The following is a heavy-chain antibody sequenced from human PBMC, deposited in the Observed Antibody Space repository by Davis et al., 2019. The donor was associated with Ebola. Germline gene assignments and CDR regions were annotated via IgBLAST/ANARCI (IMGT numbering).Heavy chain of an antibody. V-gene: IGHV3-13*01. J-gene: IGHJ3*02. CDR3: AKGTIFDI. D-gene: IGHD3-3*01. CDR2: IGTAGDT. Sequence: GESLKISCAASGFTFSSYDMHWVRQATGKGLEWVAAIGTAGDTYYPGSVKGRFTISRDNSKNTLYLQMNSLRAEDTAVYYCAKGTIFDIWGQGTMVTVSS. CDR1: GFTFSSYD.